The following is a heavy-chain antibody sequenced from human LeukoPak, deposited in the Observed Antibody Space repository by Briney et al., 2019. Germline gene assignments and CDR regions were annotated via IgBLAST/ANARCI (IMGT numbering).Heavy chain of an antibody. Sequence: SETLSLTCTVSGGSISSYYWSWIRQPPGKGLEWIGYIYYSGSTNYNPSLKSRVTISVDTSKNQFSLKLSSVTAADTAVYYCARRGRAGGDGYNYWGQGTLVTVSS. CDR2: IYYSGST. D-gene: IGHD5-24*01. V-gene: IGHV4-59*08. CDR1: GGSISSYY. CDR3: ARRGRAGGDGYNY. J-gene: IGHJ4*02.